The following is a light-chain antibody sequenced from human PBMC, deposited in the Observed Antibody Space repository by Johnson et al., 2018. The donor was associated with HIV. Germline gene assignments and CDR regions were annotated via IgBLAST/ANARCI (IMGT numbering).Light chain of an antibody. CDR3: GTWDISLSAGGV. V-gene: IGLV1-51*02. Sequence: QSVLTQPPSVSAAPGQKVTISFSGSSSNIGKNYVSWYQQLPGTAPKVLIYENNKRPSGIPDRFSGSKSGASATLGITGLQTGDEADYYCGTWDISLSAGGVFGPGTKVTVL. CDR1: SSNIGKNY. J-gene: IGLJ1*01. CDR2: ENN.